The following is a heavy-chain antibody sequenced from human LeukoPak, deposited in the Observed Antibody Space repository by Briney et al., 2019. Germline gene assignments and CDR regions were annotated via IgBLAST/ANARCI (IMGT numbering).Heavy chain of an antibody. Sequence: ASVKVSCKASGYTFINYGISWVRQAPGQGLEWMGWISAYNGNTHYAQNLQGRVTMTTDTSTSTAYMELKSLRSDDTAVYYCARGGHRRYYYTSGSAFDPWGQGTLVTVSS. D-gene: IGHD3-10*01. CDR1: GYTFINYG. CDR3: ARGGHRRYYYTSGSAFDP. J-gene: IGHJ5*02. V-gene: IGHV1-18*01. CDR2: ISAYNGNT.